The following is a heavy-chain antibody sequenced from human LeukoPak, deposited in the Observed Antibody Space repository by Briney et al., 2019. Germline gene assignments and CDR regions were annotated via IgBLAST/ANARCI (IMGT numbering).Heavy chain of an antibody. CDR3: ARVPNVLLWFGELQFDP. CDR1: GYTFTGYY. V-gene: IGHV1-2*02. D-gene: IGHD3-10*01. CDR2: INPNSGGT. Sequence: ASVKVSCKASGYTFTGYYMHWVRQAPGQGLEWMGWINPNSGGTNYAQKFQGRVTMTRDTSISTAYMELSRLRSDDTAVYYCARVPNVLLWFGELQFDPWGQGTLVTVSS. J-gene: IGHJ5*02.